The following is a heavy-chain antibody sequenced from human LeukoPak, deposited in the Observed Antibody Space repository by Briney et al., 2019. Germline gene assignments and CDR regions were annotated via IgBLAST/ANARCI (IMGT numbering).Heavy chain of an antibody. CDR2: ISTNGDST. V-gene: IGHV3-64*02. Sequence: GGSLRLSCAASGFTFSTYAMHWVRQAPGKGLEYVSAISTNGDSTYYADSVKGRFTISRDNSKNTLFLRMGSLGADDMAVYYCARWGSTSCYDYWGQGTLVTVSS. CDR1: GFTFSTYA. D-gene: IGHD2-2*01. J-gene: IGHJ4*02. CDR3: ARWGSTSCYDY.